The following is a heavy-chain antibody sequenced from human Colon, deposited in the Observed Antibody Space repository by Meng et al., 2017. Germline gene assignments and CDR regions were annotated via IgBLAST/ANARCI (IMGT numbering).Heavy chain of an antibody. D-gene: IGHD3-10*01. V-gene: IGHV4-39*07. CDR3: ARGYGGLDY. J-gene: IGHJ4*02. Sequence: QLQLQESGPGLVKPSETLSLTCTVSGGSISSSTYYWGWIRQPPGKGLEWIGYIFHSGTTYYNPSLESRVTISIDTSKNQFSLKVTSATAADTAVYYCARGYGGLDYWGQGTLVTVSS. CDR1: GGSISSSTYY. CDR2: IFHSGTT.